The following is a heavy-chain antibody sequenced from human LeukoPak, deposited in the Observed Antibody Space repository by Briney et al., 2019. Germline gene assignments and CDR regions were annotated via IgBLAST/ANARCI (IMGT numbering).Heavy chain of an antibody. D-gene: IGHD3-9*01. J-gene: IGHJ4*01. CDR3: TTYHPHYDILTGYPYYFDY. Sequence: GGSLRLSCAASGFTFSNAWMSWVRQAPRKGLEWVGRIKSKTDGGTTDYAAPVKGRFTISRDDSKNTLYLQMNSLKTEDTAVYYCTTYHPHYDILTGYPYYFDYWGQGTLVTVSS. CDR2: IKSKTDGGTT. V-gene: IGHV3-15*01. CDR1: GFTFSNAW.